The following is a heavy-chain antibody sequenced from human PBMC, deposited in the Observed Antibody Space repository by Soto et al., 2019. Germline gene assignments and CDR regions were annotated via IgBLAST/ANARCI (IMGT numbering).Heavy chain of an antibody. Sequence: EVQLLESGGGLVQPGGSLRLSCAASGFTLSSYAMSWVRQAPGKGLEWVSGLNKGGDSTYYADSVRGRFTITRDSFKNTVYLQMNSLRVEDTAVYYCAKERSYYYAMDVW. CDR2: LNKGGDST. CDR3: AKERSYYYAMDV. CDR1: GFTLSSYA. V-gene: IGHV3-23*01. J-gene: IGHJ6*01.